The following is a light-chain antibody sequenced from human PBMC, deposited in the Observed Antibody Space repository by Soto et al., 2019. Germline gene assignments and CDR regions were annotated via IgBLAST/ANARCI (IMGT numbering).Light chain of an antibody. Sequence: QSVLTQPPSVSGAPGQRVTISCTGSSSNIGAGYDVHWYQQLPGTAPKLLIYGNSNRPSGVPDRFSGSKSGTSASLAITGLQAEDEADYYCQSYDSSLSFLWVFGGGTKLTVL. CDR2: GNS. J-gene: IGLJ3*02. CDR3: QSYDSSLSFLWV. CDR1: SSNIGAGYD. V-gene: IGLV1-40*01.